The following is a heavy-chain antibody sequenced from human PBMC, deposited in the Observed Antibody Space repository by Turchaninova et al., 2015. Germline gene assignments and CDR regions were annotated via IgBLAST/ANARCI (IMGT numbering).Heavy chain of an antibody. CDR2: IRTYNNNT. J-gene: IGHJ4*02. D-gene: IGHD6-19*01. Sequence: QLHLVQSGTEEKKPGGQVKLSSKAYGLRSVKAGITGLRQAPGHGPEWMGWIRTYNNNTIFGHRGEGRVSLTADTSTSTVYMELRDLRSDDTAVYFCARGGWLPRTYFDFWGQGTLVTVSS. CDR1: GLRSVKAG. CDR3: ARGGWLPRTYFDF. V-gene: IGHV1-18*04.